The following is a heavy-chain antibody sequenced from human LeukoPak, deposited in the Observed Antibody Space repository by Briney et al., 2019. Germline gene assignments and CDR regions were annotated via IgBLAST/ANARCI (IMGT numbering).Heavy chain of an antibody. CDR3: ARDCYDSSGYYGFDY. CDR1: GFTVSSNY. V-gene: IGHV3-66*01. J-gene: IGHJ4*02. D-gene: IGHD3-22*01. CDR2: IYSGGST. Sequence: GGSLRLSCAASGFTVSSNYMSWVRQAPGKGLEWVSVIYSGGSTYYADSVKGRFTISRDNSKNTLYLQMNSLRAEDTAVYYCARDCYDSSGYYGFDYWGQGTLVTVSS.